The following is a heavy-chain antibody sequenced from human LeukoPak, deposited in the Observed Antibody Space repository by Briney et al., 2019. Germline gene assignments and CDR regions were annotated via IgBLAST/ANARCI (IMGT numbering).Heavy chain of an antibody. D-gene: IGHD2-15*01. J-gene: IGHJ6*02. V-gene: IGHV3-30*02. CDR2: IQSDGSKT. Sequence: GGSLRLSCAASGLSFSNYGMHWVRQAPGKGLEWVALIQSDGSKTYSADSVKSRFTISRDNPRNTLYLQTDRLRPEDTAVYYCAKRYCKSATCRSDMDAWGQGTTVTVS. CDR3: AKRYCKSATCRSDMDA. CDR1: GLSFSNYG.